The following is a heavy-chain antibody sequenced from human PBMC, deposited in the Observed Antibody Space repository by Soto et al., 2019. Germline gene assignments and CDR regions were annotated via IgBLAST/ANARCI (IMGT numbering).Heavy chain of an antibody. D-gene: IGHD3-9*01. V-gene: IGHV4-34*01. CDR3: AHILSGSQFNY. CDR2: INHSGST. Sequence: PSETLSLTCAVYVGSFSGYYWNWIRQPPWKGLEWIGKINHSGSTNYNPSFKSRATISVDTSKNQFSLKVNSVIAADTAIYYCAHILSGSQFNYWGQGTLVTVSS. J-gene: IGHJ4*02. CDR1: VGSFSGYY.